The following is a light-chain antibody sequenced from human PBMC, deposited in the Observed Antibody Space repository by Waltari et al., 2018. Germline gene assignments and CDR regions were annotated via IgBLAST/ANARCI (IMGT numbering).Light chain of an antibody. CDR1: QDISNY. Sequence: DIQMTQSPSSLSASVGDRVTINCQASQDISNYLNWYQKKPWKAPKLLIYDASNLETGVPSRFSGSGSGTDFTFTISSLQPEDIATYYCQQYDNLPRTFGQGTKLEIK. CDR2: DAS. V-gene: IGKV1-33*01. J-gene: IGKJ2*01. CDR3: QQYDNLPRT.